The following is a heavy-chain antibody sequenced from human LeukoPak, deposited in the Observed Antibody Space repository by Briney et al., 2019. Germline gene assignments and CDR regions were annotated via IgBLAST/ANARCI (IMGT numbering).Heavy chain of an antibody. CDR1: GFTFDYYG. CDR2: ISSSSSYI. Sequence: PGGSLRLSCAASGFTFDYYGMSWVRQAPGKGLEWVSSISSSSSYIYYADSVKGRFTISRDNAKNSLYLQMNSLRAEDTAVYYCASGIVVVPAARKRASYFDYWGQGTLVTVSS. V-gene: IGHV3-21*01. J-gene: IGHJ4*02. D-gene: IGHD2-2*01. CDR3: ASGIVVVPAARKRASYFDY.